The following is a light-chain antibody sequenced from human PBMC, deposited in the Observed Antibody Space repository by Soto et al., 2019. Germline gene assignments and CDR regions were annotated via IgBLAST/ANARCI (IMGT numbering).Light chain of an antibody. CDR3: QQYGSSPSWT. J-gene: IGKJ1*01. CDR2: DAS. CDR1: QSVSTLY. V-gene: IGKV3-20*01. Sequence: IVLTQSPGTLSLSPGERATLSCRASQSVSTLYMTWYQQKPGQAPRLLIYDASNRASGTPARFSGSGSETDFTLTISSLEPEDFAVYYCQQYGSSPSWTFGQGTKVDIK.